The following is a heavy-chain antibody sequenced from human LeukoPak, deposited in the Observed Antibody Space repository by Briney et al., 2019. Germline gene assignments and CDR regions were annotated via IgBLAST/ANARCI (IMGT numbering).Heavy chain of an antibody. V-gene: IGHV3-21*01. CDR3: ARVDIVLKVYAFDY. CDR1: GFTFSSYS. J-gene: IGHJ4*02. CDR2: ISSSSSYI. D-gene: IGHD2-8*01. Sequence: NPGGSLRLSCAASGFTFSSYSMNWVRQAPGKGLEWVSSISSSSSYIYYADSVKGRFTISRDNAKNSLYLQMNSLRAEDTAVYYCARVDIVLKVYAFDYWGQGTLVTVSS.